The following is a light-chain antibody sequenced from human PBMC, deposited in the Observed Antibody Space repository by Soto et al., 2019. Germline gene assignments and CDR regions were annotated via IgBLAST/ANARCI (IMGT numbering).Light chain of an antibody. CDR2: LAS. CDR1: QGIRNY. J-gene: IGKJ4*01. Sequence: DIQLTQSPSFLSASVGDRVTITCRASQGIRNYLAWYQQKPGKAPNLLIYLASTLQGGVPSRFSGSGSGTDFSLTISSLQPEDVATYYCQYLNSFPLTFGGGTKVELK. V-gene: IGKV1-9*01. CDR3: QYLNSFPLT.